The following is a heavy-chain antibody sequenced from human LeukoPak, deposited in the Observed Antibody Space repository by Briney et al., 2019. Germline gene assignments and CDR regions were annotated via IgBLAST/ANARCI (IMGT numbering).Heavy chain of an antibody. D-gene: IGHD7-27*01. CDR3: VRTPPNWGADF. V-gene: IGHV1-8*02. CDR2: MSPNSGNT. J-gene: IGHJ4*02. Sequence: GASVKVSCKASGYTFTIYAMHWVRQAPGQGPEWMGWMSPNSGNTGYAQKFQGRVTMTRDTSTGTAYLELSSLRSEDSAVYYCVRTPPNWGADFWGQGTLVTVSS. CDR1: GYTFTIYA.